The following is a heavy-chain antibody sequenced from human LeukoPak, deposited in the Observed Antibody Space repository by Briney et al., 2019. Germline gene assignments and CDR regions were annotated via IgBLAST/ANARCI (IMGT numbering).Heavy chain of an antibody. CDR2: IYYSGST. J-gene: IGHJ4*02. D-gene: IGHD2-15*01. V-gene: IGHV4-31*03. Sequence: PSETLSLTCTVSGGSISSGGYYWSWIRQHPGKGLEWIGYIYYSGSTYYNPSLKSRVTISVDTSKNQFSLKLSSVTAANTAVYYCCSGGSQTFDYWGQGTLVTVSS. CDR3: CSGGSQTFDY. CDR1: GGSISSGGYY.